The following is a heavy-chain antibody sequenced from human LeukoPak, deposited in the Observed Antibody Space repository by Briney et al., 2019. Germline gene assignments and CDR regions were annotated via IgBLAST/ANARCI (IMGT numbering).Heavy chain of an antibody. CDR2: IRYDGSNK. J-gene: IGHJ4*02. V-gene: IGHV3-30*02. CDR1: GFTFSSYG. CDR3: AKGGGRYCTNGVCHYFDY. Sequence: GGSLRLSCAASGFTFSSYGMHWVRQAPGKGLEWVAFIRYDGSNKYYADSVKGRFTISRDNSKNTLYLQMNSLRAEDTAVYYCAKGGGRYCTNGVCHYFDYWGQGTLVTVSS. D-gene: IGHD2-8*01.